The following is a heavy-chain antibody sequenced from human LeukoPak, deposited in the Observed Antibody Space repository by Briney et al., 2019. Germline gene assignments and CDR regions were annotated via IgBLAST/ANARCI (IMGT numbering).Heavy chain of an antibody. J-gene: IGHJ5*02. V-gene: IGHV4-4*02. D-gene: IGHD6-13*01. Sequence: SETLSLTCGVSGGSISTNNWWSWVRQPPGKGLEWIGSIYHSGSTYYNPSLKSRVTISVDTSKNQFSLKVSSVSAADTAVYYCARAYSSSWYWNWFDPWGQGTLVTVSS. CDR1: GGSISTNNW. CDR2: IYHSGST. CDR3: ARAYSSSWYWNWFDP.